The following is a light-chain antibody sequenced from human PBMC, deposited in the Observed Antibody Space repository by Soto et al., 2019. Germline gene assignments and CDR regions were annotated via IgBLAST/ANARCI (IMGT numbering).Light chain of an antibody. CDR1: SSDVGGYTF. CDR3: CSYSCTYIFAVL. CDR2: DVS. V-gene: IGLV2-11*01. J-gene: IGLJ2*01. Sequence: QSVLTQPRSVSGSPGQSVTISCTETSSDVGGYTFVSWYQQRPGKAPKLMIYDVSKRPSGVPDRFSGSKSGNTASLTISGLPAEDEADYSCCSYSCTYIFAVLFGGGTKLTVL.